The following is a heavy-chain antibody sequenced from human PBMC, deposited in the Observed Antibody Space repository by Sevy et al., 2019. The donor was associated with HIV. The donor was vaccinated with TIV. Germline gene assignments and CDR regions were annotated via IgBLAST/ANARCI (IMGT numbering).Heavy chain of an antibody. CDR2: VSSDGEST. CDR1: RFTFSNYA. D-gene: IGHD5-12*01. CDR3: VKGVATIGYYFYYGMDV. J-gene: IGHJ6*02. V-gene: IGHV3-64D*06. Sequence: GGSLRLSCSASRFTFSNYAMHWVRQAPGKGLQYVSAVSSDGESTYSADSVKGRFTISRDNSKNTQYLQMSGLRAEDTAVYYCVKGVATIGYYFYYGMDVWGQGTTVTVSS.